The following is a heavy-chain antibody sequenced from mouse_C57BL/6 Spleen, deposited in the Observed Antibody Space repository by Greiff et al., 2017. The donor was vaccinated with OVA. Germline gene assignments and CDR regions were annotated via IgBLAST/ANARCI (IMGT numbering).Heavy chain of an antibody. D-gene: IGHD1-1*01. CDR1: GFTFSSYA. J-gene: IGHJ2*01. CDR3: ARDRDYYGSSYDY. Sequence: EVQRVESGGGLVKPGGSLKLSCAASGFTFSSYAMSWVRQTPEKRLEWVATISDGSSYTYYPDNVKGRFTISRDNAKNNLYLQMSHLKSEDTAMYYCARDRDYYGSSYDYWGQGTTLTVSS. V-gene: IGHV5-4*01. CDR2: ISDGSSYT.